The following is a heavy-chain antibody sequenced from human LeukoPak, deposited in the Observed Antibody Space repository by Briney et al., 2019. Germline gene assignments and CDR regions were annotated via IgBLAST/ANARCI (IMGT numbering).Heavy chain of an antibody. CDR1: GGSLSSYY. J-gene: IGHJ4*02. D-gene: IGHD3-16*02. V-gene: IGHV4-59*01. CDR2: IYYIGIT. CDR3: ARGYKRVTFGGVIVPFDY. Sequence: PSEKLSLNCSFSGGSLSSYYWSWIRQPPVKGLEWVCYIYYIGITNYSPSLKSRVTISVVTSKRQFSLKVTSVTTADTAVYYCARGYKRVTFGGVIVPFDYWGQGTLVTVSS.